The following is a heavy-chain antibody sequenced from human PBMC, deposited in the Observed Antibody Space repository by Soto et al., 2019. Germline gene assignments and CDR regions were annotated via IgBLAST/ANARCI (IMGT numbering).Heavy chain of an antibody. CDR1: GYSISSVYY. V-gene: IGHV4-38-2*01. CDR3: ARVPYGMDV. CDR2: IYHIGST. D-gene: IGHD2-2*01. Sequence: PSETLSLTCAVSGYSISSVYYWGWIRQPPGKGLEWIGSIYHIGSTYYNPSLKSRVTISVDTSKNQFSLKLSSVTAADTAVYYCARVPYGMDVWGQGTTVTVSS. J-gene: IGHJ6*02.